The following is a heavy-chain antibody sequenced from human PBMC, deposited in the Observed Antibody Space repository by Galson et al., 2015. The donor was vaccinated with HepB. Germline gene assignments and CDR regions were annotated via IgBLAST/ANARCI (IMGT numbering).Heavy chain of an antibody. CDR3: ARDGCSIYYYLAYYFDN. Sequence: SLRLSCAASGFTFSDYYMSWIRQAPGKGLEWVSSISTNGDYTKYADSVKGRFTISRDNAKNSLYLQMNSLRAEDTAVYYCARDGCSIYYYLAYYFDNWGQGTLVTVSS. CDR1: GFTFSDYY. J-gene: IGHJ4*02. CDR2: ISTNGDYT. V-gene: IGHV3-11*06. D-gene: IGHD3-22*01.